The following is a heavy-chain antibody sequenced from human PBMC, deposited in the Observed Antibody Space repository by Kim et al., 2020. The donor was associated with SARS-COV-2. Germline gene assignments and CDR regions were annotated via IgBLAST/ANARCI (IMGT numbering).Heavy chain of an antibody. CDR2: I. J-gene: IGHJ4*02. CDR3: ARGPNYSPFDY. V-gene: IGHV3-48*03. D-gene: IGHD4-4*01. Sequence: IYSQDTGRDRFTSSRENDKNSVFLQMNSLRAEDTAVYYCARGPNYSPFDYWGQGTLVTVSS.